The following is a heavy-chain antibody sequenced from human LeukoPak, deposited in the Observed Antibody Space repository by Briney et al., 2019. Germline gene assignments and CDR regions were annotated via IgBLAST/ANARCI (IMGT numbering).Heavy chain of an antibody. CDR2: MRLAGSVT. J-gene: IGHJ4*02. CDR3: VIDRGAR. CDR1: ASTFSRSY. Sequence: GGSLRLSCAASASTFSRSYMGWVRQAPGKGLEWVALMRLAGSVTYYVESVKGRFTISRDNTKNLLYLHMNNLRAEDTAVYYCVIDRGARRGQGTLDTVSS. V-gene: IGHV3-7*01.